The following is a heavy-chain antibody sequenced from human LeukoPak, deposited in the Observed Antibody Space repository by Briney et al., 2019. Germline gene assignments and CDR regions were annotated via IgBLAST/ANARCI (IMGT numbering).Heavy chain of an antibody. V-gene: IGHV4-61*02. CDR2: IYTSGST. CDR1: GGSISSGSYY. CDR3: ATEAPNYYGSGSYASFDY. Sequence: SETLSLTCTVSGGSISSGSYYWSWIRQPAGKGLEWIGRIYTSGSTNYNPSLKSRVTISVDTSENQFSLKLSSVTAADTAVYYYATEAPNYYGSGSYASFDYWGQGTLVTVSS. J-gene: IGHJ4*02. D-gene: IGHD3-10*01.